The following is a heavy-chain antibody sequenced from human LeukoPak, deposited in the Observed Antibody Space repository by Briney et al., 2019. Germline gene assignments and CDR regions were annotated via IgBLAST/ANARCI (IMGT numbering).Heavy chain of an antibody. J-gene: IGHJ5*02. D-gene: IGHD2-2*01. V-gene: IGHV1-18*01. CDR2: ISAYNGNT. Sequence: GASVKVSCKASGYTFTSYGISWVRQAPGQGLEWMGWISAYNGNTNYAQKLQGRVTMTTDTSTSTAYMELRSLRFDDTAVYYCARDFGYQLLFRFDPWGQGTLVTVSS. CDR3: ARDFGYQLLFRFDP. CDR1: GYTFTSYG.